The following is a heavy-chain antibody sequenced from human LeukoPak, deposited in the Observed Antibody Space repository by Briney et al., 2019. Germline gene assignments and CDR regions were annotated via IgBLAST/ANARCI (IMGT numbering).Heavy chain of an antibody. CDR1: GFTFSDYS. D-gene: IGHD5-24*01. Sequence: GGSLRLSCAASGFTFSDYSMNWVRQAPGKGLEWISYIGIDSGNTNYADSVKGRFTISGDKAKNSLYLQMNSLRVEDTAVYYCARDYKYAYDNWGQGTLVTVSS. CDR2: IGIDSGNT. J-gene: IGHJ4*02. CDR3: ARDYKYAYDN. V-gene: IGHV3-48*01.